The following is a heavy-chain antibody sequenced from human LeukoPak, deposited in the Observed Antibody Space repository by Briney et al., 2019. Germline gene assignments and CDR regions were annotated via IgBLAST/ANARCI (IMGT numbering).Heavy chain of an antibody. CDR2: ISYDGSNK. CDR1: GFTFSSYA. D-gene: IGHD3-3*01. CDR3: ARGAGVLRGLDY. J-gene: IGHJ4*02. Sequence: GRSLRLSCAASGFTFSSYAMHWVRQAPGKGLEWVAVISYDGSNKYYADSVKGRFTISRDNSKNTLYLQMNSLRAEDTAVYYCARGAGVLRGLDYWGQGTLVTVSS. V-gene: IGHV3-30-3*01.